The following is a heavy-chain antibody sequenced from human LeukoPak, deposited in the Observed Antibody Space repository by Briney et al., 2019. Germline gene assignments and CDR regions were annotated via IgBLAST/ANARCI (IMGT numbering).Heavy chain of an antibody. D-gene: IGHD6-13*01. CDR2: IYYSGST. CDR3: ARQGGSSWSRLYRYNWFDP. V-gene: IGHV4-59*08. Sequence: SETLSLTCTVSGGSISSYYWSWIRQPPGKGLEWIGYIYYSGSTNYNPSLKSRVTISVDTSKNQFSLKLSSVTAADTAVYYCARQGGSSWSRLYRYNWFDPWGQGTLVTVSS. J-gene: IGHJ5*02. CDR1: GGSISSYY.